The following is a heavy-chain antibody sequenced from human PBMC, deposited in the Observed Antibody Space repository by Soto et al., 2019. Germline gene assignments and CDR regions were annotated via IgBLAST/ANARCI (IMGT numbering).Heavy chain of an antibody. D-gene: IGHD3-10*01. V-gene: IGHV3-53*01. CDR3: ARLGPYASGTYSFRHNRLDP. Sequence: PGGSLRLSCAASGFTVSSSQMTWVRQAPGKALEWVSVIFIGGTTQYAVSVKGRFTISRDYSKNTVYLQMNSLRAEDTAVYFCARLGPYASGTYSFRHNRLDPWGQGTLDTGSS. J-gene: IGHJ5*02. CDR1: GFTVSSSQ. CDR2: IFIGGTT.